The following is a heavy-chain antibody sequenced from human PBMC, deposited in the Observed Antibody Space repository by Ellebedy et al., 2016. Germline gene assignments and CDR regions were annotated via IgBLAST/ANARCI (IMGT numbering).Heavy chain of an antibody. D-gene: IGHD4-17*01. V-gene: IGHV1-2*02. CDR1: GYTFIGYY. Sequence: ASVKVSXXASGYTFIGYYMHWVRQAPGQGLEWMGWINPNSGGTNYAEKFQGRVTMTRDTSITTAYMEVSRLRSDDTAVYYCARLYGFDYWGQGTLVTVSS. J-gene: IGHJ4*02. CDR3: ARLYGFDY. CDR2: INPNSGGT.